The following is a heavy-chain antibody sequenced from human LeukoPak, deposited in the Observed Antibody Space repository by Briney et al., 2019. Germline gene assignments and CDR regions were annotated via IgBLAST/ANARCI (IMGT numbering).Heavy chain of an antibody. V-gene: IGHV1-69*13. Sequence: SVKVSCKASGGTFSSYTITWVRQAPGHGLEWVGGIIPIFGTANYAQKFQGRVTITADESTSTAYMELSSLRSEDTAVFYCARRYAPFGIGGYYYMDVWGKGTTVTVSS. J-gene: IGHJ6*03. CDR3: ARRYAPFGIGGYYYMDV. D-gene: IGHD2-15*01. CDR1: GGTFSSYT. CDR2: IIPIFGTA.